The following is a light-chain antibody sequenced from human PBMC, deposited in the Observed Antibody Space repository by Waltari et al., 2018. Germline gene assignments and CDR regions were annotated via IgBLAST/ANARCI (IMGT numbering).Light chain of an antibody. CDR1: QSVSDY. J-gene: IGKJ4*01. Sequence: EVVLTQSPATLSLSPGERATLSCRASQSVSDYLVWYQQKPGQAPRLLIYDASKRDTGIPPRFSGSGSGTDFTLTISSLEPEDIAVYYCQHRSTWRHTFGGGTKVEIK. CDR2: DAS. CDR3: QHRSTWRHT. V-gene: IGKV3-11*01.